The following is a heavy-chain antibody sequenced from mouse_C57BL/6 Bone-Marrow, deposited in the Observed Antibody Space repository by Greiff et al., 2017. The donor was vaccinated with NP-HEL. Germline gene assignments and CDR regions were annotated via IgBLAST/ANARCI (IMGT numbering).Heavy chain of an antibody. Sequence: VKLMESGPGLVAPSQSLSITCTVSGFSLTSYAISWVRQPPGKGLEWLGVIWTGGGTNYNSALKSRLSISKDNSKSQVFLKMNSLQTDDTARYYCARNGITTVVATPWYFDVWGTGTTVTVSS. D-gene: IGHD1-1*01. CDR1: GFSLTSYA. CDR2: IWTGGGT. J-gene: IGHJ1*03. V-gene: IGHV2-9-1*01. CDR3: ARNGITTVVATPWYFDV.